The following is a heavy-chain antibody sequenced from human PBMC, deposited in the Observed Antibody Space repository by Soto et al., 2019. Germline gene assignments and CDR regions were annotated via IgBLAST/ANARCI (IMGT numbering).Heavy chain of an antibody. CDR1: GGSISSGGYS. CDR2: IYHSGST. D-gene: IGHD3-10*01. CDR3: ASGLLWFGSPWFDP. V-gene: IGHV4-30-2*01. J-gene: IGHJ5*02. Sequence: QLQLQESGSGLVKPSQTLSLTCAVSGGSISSGGYSWSWIRQPPGKGLEWIGYIYHSGSTYYNPSLRSRVTXXVXRXXNQFSLKLSSVTAADTAVYYCASGLLWFGSPWFDPWGQGTLVTVSS.